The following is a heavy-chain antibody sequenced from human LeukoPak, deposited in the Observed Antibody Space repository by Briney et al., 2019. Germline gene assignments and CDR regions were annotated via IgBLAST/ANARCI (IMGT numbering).Heavy chain of an antibody. D-gene: IGHD3-3*01. CDR2: IYYSGST. J-gene: IGHJ4*02. V-gene: IGHV4-59*08. CDR3: ARQDFWSGYTFDC. CDR1: GDSISSYY. Sequence: PSETLSLTCTVSGDSISSYYWSWMRQPPGKGLEWIGYIYYSGSTKYNPSLKSRVAISVDTSKNQFSLQLSSVTAADTAVYFCARQDFWSGYTFDCWGQGTLVTVSS.